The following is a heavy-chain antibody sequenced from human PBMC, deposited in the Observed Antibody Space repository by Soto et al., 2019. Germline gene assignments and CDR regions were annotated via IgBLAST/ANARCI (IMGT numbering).Heavy chain of an antibody. V-gene: IGHV3-48*02. J-gene: IGHJ4*02. CDR1: GFTFSSYS. D-gene: IGHD1-26*01. Sequence: GGSLRLSCAASGFTFSSYSMNWVRQAPGKGLEWVSYISSSSSTIYYADSVKGRFTISRDNGKNSLYLQLNSLRDEDTAVYYCAREEGLGGSYFGGNFDYWGQGTLVTVSS. CDR3: AREEGLGGSYFGGNFDY. CDR2: ISSSSSTI.